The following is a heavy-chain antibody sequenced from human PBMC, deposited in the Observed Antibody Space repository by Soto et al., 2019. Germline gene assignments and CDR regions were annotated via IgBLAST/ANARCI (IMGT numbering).Heavy chain of an antibody. CDR2: TYYRSKWYN. J-gene: IGHJ6*02. CDR1: GDSVSSNSAA. V-gene: IGHV6-1*01. Sequence: SQTLSLTCAISGDSVSSNSAAWNWIRQSPSRGLEWLGRTYYRSKWYNDYAVSVKSRITINPDTSKNQFSLQLNSVTPEDTAVYYCARVRIVGATESPNYYYYGMDVWGQGTTVTVSS. D-gene: IGHD1-26*01. CDR3: ARVRIVGATESPNYYYYGMDV.